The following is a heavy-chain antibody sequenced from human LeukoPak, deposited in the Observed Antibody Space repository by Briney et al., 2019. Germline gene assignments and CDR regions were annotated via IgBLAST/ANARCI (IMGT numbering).Heavy chain of an antibody. CDR2: ISGSSITI. D-gene: IGHD4-23*01. V-gene: IGHV3-48*04. J-gene: IGHJ4*02. CDR1: GFIFSRYS. Sequence: GGSLRLSCAASGFIFSRYSMNWVRQAPGKGLEWVSYISGSSITIYYADSVKGRFTISRDNAKNSLYLQMNSLRAEDTAVYYCARDKMTTVVTFDYWGQGTLVTVSS. CDR3: ARDKMTTVVTFDY.